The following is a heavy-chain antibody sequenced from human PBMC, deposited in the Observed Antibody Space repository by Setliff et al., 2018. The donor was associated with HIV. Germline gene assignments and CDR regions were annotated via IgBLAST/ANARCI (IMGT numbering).Heavy chain of an antibody. V-gene: IGHV4-4*09. CDR1: GGSISSYY. CDR2: IYTSGST. Sequence: SETLSFTCTVSGGSISSYYWSWIRQPPGKGLEWIGYIYTSGSTNYNPSLKSRVTISLDTSKNQFSLKLTSVTAADTAVYYCARLSGDYYYFDYWGQGTLVTVSS. CDR3: ARLSGDYYYFDY. D-gene: IGHD2-21*02. J-gene: IGHJ4*02.